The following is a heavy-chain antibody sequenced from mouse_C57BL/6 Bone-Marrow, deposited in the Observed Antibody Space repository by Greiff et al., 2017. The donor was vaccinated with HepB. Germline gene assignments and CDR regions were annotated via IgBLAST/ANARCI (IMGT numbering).Heavy chain of an antibody. V-gene: IGHV1-64*01. CDR1: GYTFTSYW. J-gene: IGHJ4*01. D-gene: IGHD3-3*01. Sequence: QVQLQQPGAELVKPGASVKLSCNASGYTFTSYWMHWVKQRPGQGLEWLGMIHPNSGSTNYNEKFKSMATMTVDKSSSTAYMQLRSLTSEDSAVYYCARGQGRYWGQGTAVTVSS. CDR2: IHPNSGST. CDR3: ARGQGRY.